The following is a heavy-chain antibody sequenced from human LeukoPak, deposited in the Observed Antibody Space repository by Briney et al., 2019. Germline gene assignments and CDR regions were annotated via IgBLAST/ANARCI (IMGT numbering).Heavy chain of an antibody. D-gene: IGHD3-16*01. V-gene: IGHV3-7*03. CDR1: GFTFNTYW. J-gene: IGHJ6*02. CDR3: ARGGGLDV. CDR2: INPSESVK. Sequence: GGSLRLSCTASGFTFNTYWMNWAGQAPGKGLEWVASINPSESVKYYVNSVKGRFTISRDNAKNSLYLQMSNLRAEDTAVYFCARGGGLDVWGQGATVTVSS.